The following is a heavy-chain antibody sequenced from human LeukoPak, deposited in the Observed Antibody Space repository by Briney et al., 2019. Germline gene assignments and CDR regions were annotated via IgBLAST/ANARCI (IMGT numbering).Heavy chain of an antibody. V-gene: IGHV3-23*01. D-gene: IGHD2-15*01. J-gene: IGHJ4*02. CDR3: AKRGEWVVVTSFYYFDY. CDR1: GFTFSSYA. Sequence: GRSLRLSCAASGFTFSSYAMSWVRQAPGKGLEWVSAISGSGGSTYYADSVKGRFTISRDNSKNTLYLQMNSLRAEDTAVYYCAKRGEWVVVTSFYYFDYWGQGTLVTVSS. CDR2: ISGSGGST.